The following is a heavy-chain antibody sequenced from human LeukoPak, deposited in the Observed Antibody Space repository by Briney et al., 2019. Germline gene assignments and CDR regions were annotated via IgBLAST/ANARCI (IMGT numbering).Heavy chain of an antibody. D-gene: IGHD6-13*01. CDR1: GYTFTGYY. V-gene: IGHV1-2*02. CDR3: AREVLAAAGDFDY. J-gene: IGHJ4*02. CDR2: INPNSGGT. Sequence: ASVKVSCKASGYTFTGYYMHWVRQAPGQGLEWMGWINPNSGGTNYAQKFQGRATMTRDTSISTAYMELSRLRSDDTAVYYCAREVLAAAGDFDYWGQGTLVTVSS.